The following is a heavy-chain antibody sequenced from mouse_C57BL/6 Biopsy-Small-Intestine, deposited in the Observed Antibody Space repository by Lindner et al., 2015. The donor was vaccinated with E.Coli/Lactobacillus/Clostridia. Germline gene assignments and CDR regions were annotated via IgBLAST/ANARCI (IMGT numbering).Heavy chain of an antibody. CDR1: GFTFSSYA. J-gene: IGHJ4*01. D-gene: IGHD2-5*01. CDR2: ISDGGSYT. V-gene: IGHV5-4*01. Sequence: VQLQESGGGLVKPGGSLKLSCAASGFTFSSYAMSWVRQTPEKRLEWVATISDGGSYTYYPDNVKGRFTVSRDYAKNNLYLQMSHLKSEDTAMYYCAREAAYYSNYVGYAMDYWGQGTSVTVSS. CDR3: AREAAYYSNYVGYAMDY.